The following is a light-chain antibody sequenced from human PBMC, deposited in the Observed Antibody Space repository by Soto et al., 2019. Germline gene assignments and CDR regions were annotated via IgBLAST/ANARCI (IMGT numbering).Light chain of an antibody. CDR3: QHYGSSPTIT. CDR1: QSVRSTS. V-gene: IGKV3-20*01. J-gene: IGKJ5*01. CDR2: GAS. Sequence: EIVRTQSPATLSVSPGERAKLSCRASQSVRSTSLAWYQQKPGQAPRLLIYGASSRATGIPDRFSGGGSGTDFTLTISRLEPEDFAVYYCQHYGSSPTITFGQGTRLEIK.